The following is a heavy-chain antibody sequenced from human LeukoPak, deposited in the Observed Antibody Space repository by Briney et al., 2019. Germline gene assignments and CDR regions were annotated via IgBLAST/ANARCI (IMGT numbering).Heavy chain of an antibody. V-gene: IGHV3-30*02. CDR3: AKGPRGLDY. CDR1: GFTFTSYA. J-gene: IGHJ4*02. Sequence: GGCLRLSCAASGFTFTSYAMHWVRQAPGKGLEWVAVIWYGGSNKYYADSVKGRFTISRDNSKNTLYLQMNSLRAEDTAVYYCAKGPRGLDYWGQGTLVTVSS. D-gene: IGHD3-10*01. CDR2: IWYGGSNK.